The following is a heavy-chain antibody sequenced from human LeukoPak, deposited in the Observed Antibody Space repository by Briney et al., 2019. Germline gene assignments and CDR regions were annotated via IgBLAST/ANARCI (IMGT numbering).Heavy chain of an antibody. D-gene: IGHD3-10*01. CDR1: GGXINSSSYY. J-gene: IGHJ3*02. Sequence: PSETLSLTCTVSGGXINSSSYYWGWIRQPPGKGLEWIGTIYYSGSTYYNPSLKSRVTISVDTSKNQFSLKLSSVTASDTAVYYCARRFAPSRNDAFDIWGQGIMVTVSS. CDR3: ARRFAPSRNDAFDI. V-gene: IGHV4-39*01. CDR2: IYYSGST.